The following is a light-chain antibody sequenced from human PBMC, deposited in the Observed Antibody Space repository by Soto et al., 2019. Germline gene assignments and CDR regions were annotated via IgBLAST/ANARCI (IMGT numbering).Light chain of an antibody. J-gene: IGLJ1*01. Sequence: QSVLTQPASVSGSAGQSITISCSGTMRDVGAYNLVSWYQQHPGTAPKLIIYEVRNRPSGISNRFSGSNSGSTASLTISGLQAEDGADYYCCSYVGATTYLFGTGTKVTVL. V-gene: IGLV2-23*02. CDR3: CSYVGATTYL. CDR1: MRDVGAYNL. CDR2: EVR.